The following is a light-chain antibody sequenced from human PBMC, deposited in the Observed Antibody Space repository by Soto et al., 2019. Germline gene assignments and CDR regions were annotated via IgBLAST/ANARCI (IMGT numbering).Light chain of an antibody. V-gene: IGLV2-14*01. J-gene: IGLJ1*01. CDR3: SSYTSSSTPGV. CDR2: EVS. CDR1: SSDVGGYNY. Sequence: QSALTQPASVSGSPGQSITISCTGTSSDVGGYNYVSWYQQHPGKAPKLMIYEVSNRPSGVSNRFSGSKSGKTASLTISGLQAEDEADYYCSSYTSSSTPGVFGTGTKVTVL.